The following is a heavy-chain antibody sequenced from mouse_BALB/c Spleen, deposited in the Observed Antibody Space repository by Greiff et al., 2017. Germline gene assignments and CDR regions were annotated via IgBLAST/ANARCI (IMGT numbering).Heavy chain of an antibody. CDR2: INPSNGRT. Sequence: QVQLQQPGAELVKPGASVKLSCKASGYTFTSYWMHWVKQRPGQGLEWIGEINPSNGRTNYNEKFKSKATLTVDKSSSTAYMQLSSLTSEDSAVYYCARWRYAYAMDYWGQGTSVTVSS. J-gene: IGHJ4*01. D-gene: IGHD2-14*01. CDR1: GYTFTSYW. V-gene: IGHV1S81*02. CDR3: ARWRYAYAMDY.